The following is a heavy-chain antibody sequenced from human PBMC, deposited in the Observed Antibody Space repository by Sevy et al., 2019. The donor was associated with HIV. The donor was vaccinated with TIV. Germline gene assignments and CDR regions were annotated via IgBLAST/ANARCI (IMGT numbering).Heavy chain of an antibody. CDR1: GYSFTTYV. D-gene: IGHD6-13*01. V-gene: IGHV7-4-1*02. Sequence: ASVKVSCKASGYSFTTYVLNWVRQAPGQGLEWMGWIDTNTGNPTYAQAFTGRFVFSLDTSVSTAYLQISSLKVEDTAVYYCARAPPATSFLVPRGFQHWARAPWSPSPQ. J-gene: IGHJ1*01. CDR3: ARAPPATSFLVPRGFQH. CDR2: IDTNTGNP.